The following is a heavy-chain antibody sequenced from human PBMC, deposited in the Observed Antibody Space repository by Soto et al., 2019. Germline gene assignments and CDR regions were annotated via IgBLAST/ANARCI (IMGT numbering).Heavy chain of an antibody. D-gene: IGHD3-3*01. CDR2: INPNSGGT. V-gene: IGHV1-2*04. Sequence: QVQLVQSGAEVKKPGASVKVSCKASGYTFTGYYMHWVRQAPGQGLEWMGWINPNSGGTNYAQKFQGWVTMTSDTSISTAYMELSRLRSDDTAAYYCARDHRAIFGVVTLDSYYYGMDVWGQGTTVTVSS. CDR1: GYTFTGYY. J-gene: IGHJ6*02. CDR3: ARDHRAIFGVVTLDSYYYGMDV.